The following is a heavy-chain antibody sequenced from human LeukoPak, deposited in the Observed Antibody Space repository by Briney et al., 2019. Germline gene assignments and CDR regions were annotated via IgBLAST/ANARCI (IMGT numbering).Heavy chain of an antibody. D-gene: IGHD3-16*01. V-gene: IGHV1-18*01. CDR3: ARDVGRSYDLDY. CDR1: GYTFTSYG. Sequence: ASVKVSCRASGYTFTSYGISWVRQAPGPGLEWMGWISAYNGNTDYAQSLQGRVTMTIDTSTSTVYMELRSLRSDDTAVYYCARDVGRSYDLDYWGQGTLVTVSS. J-gene: IGHJ4*02. CDR2: ISAYNGNT.